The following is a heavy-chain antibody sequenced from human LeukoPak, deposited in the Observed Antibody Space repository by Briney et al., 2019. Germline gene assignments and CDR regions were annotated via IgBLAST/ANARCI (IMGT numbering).Heavy chain of an antibody. Sequence: GGSPRLSCAASGFTFSSYSMNWVRQAPGKGLEWVANTEEDGSEKYYVYSVKGRFTISRDNAKNSRYLQMNSLRAQATAVYYCARAYSSSSWYDNWGQGTLVTVSS. CDR3: ARAYSSSSWYDN. V-gene: IGHV3-7*04. CDR1: GFTFSSYS. J-gene: IGHJ5*02. CDR2: TEEDGSEK. D-gene: IGHD6-13*01.